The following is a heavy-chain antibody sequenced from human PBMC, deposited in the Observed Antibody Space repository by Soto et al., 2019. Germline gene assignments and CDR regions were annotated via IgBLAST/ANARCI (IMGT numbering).Heavy chain of an antibody. D-gene: IGHD2-21*01. CDR2: ISSSSTI. V-gene: IGHV3-48*02. J-gene: IGHJ4*02. CDR1: GFTFSSYS. CDR3: ARDFRIVVDTG. Sequence: EVQLVESGGGLVQPGGSLRLSCAASGFTFSSYSMNWVRQAPGKGLEWVSYISSSSTIYYADSVKGRFTISRDNAKNSLYLQMNSLRDEDTAVYYCARDFRIVVDTGWGQGTLVTVSS.